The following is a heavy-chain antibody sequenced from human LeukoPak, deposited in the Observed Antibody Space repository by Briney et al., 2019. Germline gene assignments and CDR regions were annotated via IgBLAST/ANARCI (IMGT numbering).Heavy chain of an antibody. V-gene: IGHV3-30-3*01. D-gene: IGHD1-26*01. Sequence: GGSLRLSCAASGFPFSNYAMHWVRQAPGKELEWVAVVSYDGSDKSYADCVKGRFTIFRDNSNNILYLQMNSLRAEDTAVYYCARDRSWELLINWYFALWGRGTLVTVSS. CDR1: GFPFSNYA. CDR2: VSYDGSDK. J-gene: IGHJ2*01. CDR3: ARDRSWELLINWYFAL.